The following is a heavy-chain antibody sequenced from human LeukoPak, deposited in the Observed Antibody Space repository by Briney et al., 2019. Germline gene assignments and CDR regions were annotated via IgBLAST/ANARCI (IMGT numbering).Heavy chain of an antibody. J-gene: IGHJ4*02. CDR1: GGSISSSSDY. CDR3: ARHSFSSGWKSFEY. D-gene: IGHD6-19*01. CDR2: IYYSGST. V-gene: IGHV4-39*01. Sequence: SETLSLTCTVSGGSISSSSDYWGWIRRPPGKGLEWIGSIYYSGSTYYNPSLKSRVTISVDTSKNQFSLKLSSVTAADTAVYSCARHSFSSGWKSFEYWGQGTLVTVSS.